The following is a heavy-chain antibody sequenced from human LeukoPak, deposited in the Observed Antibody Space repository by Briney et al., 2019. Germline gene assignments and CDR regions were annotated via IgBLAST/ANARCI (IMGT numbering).Heavy chain of an antibody. J-gene: IGHJ4*02. Sequence: GGSLRLSCAASGFTFSSYSMNWVRQAPGKGLEWVSSISSSSSYIYYADSVKGRFTISRDNAKNSLHLQMNSLRAEDTAVYYCASYSGYDSYFDYWGQGTLVTVSS. D-gene: IGHD5-12*01. CDR2: ISSSSSYI. CDR3: ASYSGYDSYFDY. CDR1: GFTFSSYS. V-gene: IGHV3-21*01.